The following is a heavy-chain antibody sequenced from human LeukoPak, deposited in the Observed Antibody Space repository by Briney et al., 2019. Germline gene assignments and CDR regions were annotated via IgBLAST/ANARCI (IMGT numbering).Heavy chain of an antibody. CDR1: GFTFRSND. Sequence: PGGSLRLSCAASGFTFRSNDMSWVRQAPGKGLEWVSAISASGDTTDYADSVKGRFTISRDNSKNTLHLQMSSLRAEDTAIYYCAKASITFGGVIVPWGQGTLVTVSS. CDR2: ISASGDTT. CDR3: AKASITFGGVIVP. J-gene: IGHJ5*02. V-gene: IGHV3-23*01. D-gene: IGHD3-16*01.